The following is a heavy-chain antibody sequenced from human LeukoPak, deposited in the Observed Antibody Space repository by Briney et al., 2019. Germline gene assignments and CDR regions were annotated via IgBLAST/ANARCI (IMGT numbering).Heavy chain of an antibody. CDR1: GGSINTYY. Sequence: SETLSLTCTVFGGSINTYYWSWIRQPPGKGLEWIGYIYYSGSTNYNPSLKSRVTISVDTSKNQSSLNLSSVTAADTAVYYCARARRGYSYGNFDYWGQGTLVTVSS. CDR3: ARARRGYSYGNFDY. CDR2: IYYSGST. J-gene: IGHJ4*02. V-gene: IGHV4-59*01. D-gene: IGHD5-18*01.